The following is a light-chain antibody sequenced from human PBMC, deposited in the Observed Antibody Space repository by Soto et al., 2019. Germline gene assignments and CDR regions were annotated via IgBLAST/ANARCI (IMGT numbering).Light chain of an antibody. CDR2: DVT. V-gene: IGLV2-14*01. CDR1: SSDVGRYNY. Sequence: QSVLTQPASVSGSPGQSITISCTGTSSDVGRYNYVSWYQQHTGTDPKLIIYDVTYRPSGVSDRFSGSKSGSTASRSISGLQAEDAADYYGSAYTGSSTSVGGGTKLTVL. J-gene: IGLJ2*01. CDR3: SAYTGSSTS.